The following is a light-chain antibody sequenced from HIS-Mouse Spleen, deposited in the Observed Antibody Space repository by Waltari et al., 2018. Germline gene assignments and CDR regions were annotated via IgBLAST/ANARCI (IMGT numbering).Light chain of an antibody. CDR1: QSLLHSNGYNY. J-gene: IGKJ1*01. CDR2: LGS. V-gene: IGKV2-28*01. CDR3: MQALQTWT. Sequence: DIVMTQSPLSLPVTPGEPASISCRSSQSLLHSNGYNYLDWYLQKPGQSPQSLIYLGSNRASGVPDRFSGSGSGTDFTLKISRVEAEDVGVYYCMQALQTWTFGQGTKVEIK.